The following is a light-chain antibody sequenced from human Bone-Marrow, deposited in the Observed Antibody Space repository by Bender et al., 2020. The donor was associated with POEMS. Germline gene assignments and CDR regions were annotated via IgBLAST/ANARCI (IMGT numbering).Light chain of an antibody. Sequence: QSALTQPASVSGSPGQSITISCTGTSSDVGNYNYVSWYQQYPGKAPKLMIYDVSNRPSGVPDRFSGSKSGTSGSLAISGLRSEDEADYYCAAWDDSLSVWVFGGGTKLTVL. J-gene: IGLJ3*02. CDR3: AAWDDSLSVWV. V-gene: IGLV2-11*01. CDR1: SSDVGNYNY. CDR2: DVS.